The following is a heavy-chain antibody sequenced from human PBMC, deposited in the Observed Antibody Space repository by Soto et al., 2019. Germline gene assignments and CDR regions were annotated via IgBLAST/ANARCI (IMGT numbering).Heavy chain of an antibody. Sequence: QVQLVQSGAEVKKPGASVKVSCKASGYTFTSYDISWVRQAPGQGLEWMGWISAYNGNTNYAQKLLGRVTMTTDTSTSTAYMELRSLRSDDTAVYYCRREFSGFTTFGMDVWGQGTTVTVSS. CDR2: ISAYNGNT. CDR3: RREFSGFTTFGMDV. D-gene: IGHD3-10*01. V-gene: IGHV1-18*01. CDR1: GYTFTSYD. J-gene: IGHJ6*02.